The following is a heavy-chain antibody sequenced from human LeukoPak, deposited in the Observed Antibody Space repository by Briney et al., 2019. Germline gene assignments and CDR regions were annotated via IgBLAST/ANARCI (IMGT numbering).Heavy chain of an antibody. CDR3: AKEASGSYYFDY. D-gene: IGHD1-26*01. CDR2: ISYDGSNK. J-gene: IGHJ4*02. V-gene: IGHV3-30*04. CDR1: GFTFSSYA. Sequence: PGGSLRLSCEASGFTFSSYAMHWVRQAPGKGLEWVAVISYDGSNKYYADSVKGRFTISRDNSKNTLYLQMNSLRAEDTAVYYCAKEASGSYYFDYWGQGTLVTVSS.